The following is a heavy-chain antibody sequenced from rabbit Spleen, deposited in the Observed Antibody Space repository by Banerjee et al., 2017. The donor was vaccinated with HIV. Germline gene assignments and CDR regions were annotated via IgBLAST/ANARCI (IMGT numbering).Heavy chain of an antibody. D-gene: IGHD4-1*01. V-gene: IGHV1S47*01. CDR1: GFDFSSYG. CDR3: VRDLAGVIGWNFGW. J-gene: IGHJ4*01. CDR2: SDPVFGIT. Sequence: QEQLVESGGGLVKPEGSLKLSCTASGFDFSSYGVRWVRQPPGKGLEWIGDSDPVFGITYFANCGNGRFSISSHNAQNTLFLQLNSLTVADTATYFCVRDLAGVIGWNFGWWGQGTLVTVS.